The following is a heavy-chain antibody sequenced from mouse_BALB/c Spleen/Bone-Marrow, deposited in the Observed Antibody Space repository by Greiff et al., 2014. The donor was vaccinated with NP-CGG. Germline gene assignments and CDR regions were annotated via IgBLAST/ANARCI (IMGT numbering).Heavy chain of an antibody. J-gene: IGHJ3*01. CDR2: INPGSGGT. D-gene: IGHD2-4*01. CDR3: AREMIKGFAY. CDR1: GYAFTNYL. V-gene: IGHV1-54*01. Sequence: VQLQQSGAELVRPGTSAKVSCKASGYAFTNYLIEWVKQRPGQGLEWIGVINPGSGGTNYNEKFKGKATLTADKSSSTAYMQLSSLTSDDSAVYFCAREMIKGFAYWGQGTLVTVSA.